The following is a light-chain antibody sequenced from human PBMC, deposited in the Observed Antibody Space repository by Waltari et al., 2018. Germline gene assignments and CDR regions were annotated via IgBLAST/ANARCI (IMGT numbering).Light chain of an antibody. J-gene: IGLJ3*02. Sequence: QLVVTQSPSASAPLGASVKLTCTLSSGHSSNIVAWLQQRPEKGPRYLMKVNSDGRHIKGDHIPDLLAGSRSGAERYLPLSSLQPCDEADYSCQTGGHGTWVFGGGTTLTVL. V-gene: IGLV4-69*01. CDR2: VNSDGRH. CDR3: QTGGHGTWV. CDR1: SGHSSNI.